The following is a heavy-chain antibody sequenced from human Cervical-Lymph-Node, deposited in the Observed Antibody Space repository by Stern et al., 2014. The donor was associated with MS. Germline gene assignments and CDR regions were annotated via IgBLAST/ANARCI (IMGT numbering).Heavy chain of an antibody. V-gene: IGHV1-8*01. Sequence: QEQLVESGAEVKKPGASVKVSCKASGYTFTSYDINWVRQATGQGLEWMGWMHPNSDNTGYAQKFQGRVTMTRNTSISTAYMELSSLKSGDTGVYYCARGPLLLTPRGSLDYWGQGTLVTVSS. CDR2: MHPNSDNT. CDR1: GYTFTSYD. J-gene: IGHJ4*02. CDR3: ARGPLLLTPRGSLDY. D-gene: IGHD1-26*01.